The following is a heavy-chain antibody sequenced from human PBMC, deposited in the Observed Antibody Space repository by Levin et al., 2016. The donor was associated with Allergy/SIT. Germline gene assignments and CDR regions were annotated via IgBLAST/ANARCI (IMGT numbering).Heavy chain of an antibody. CDR2: LSGSGTTT. Sequence: GESLKISCAASGFTFSTYAMSWVRQAPGKGLEWVSGLSGSGTTTFYADSVQGRFIVSRDNSKNMVSLQMNSLRVEDTALYYCAREAYCGGDCSSGGYYYDGMDVWGQGTTVTVFS. V-gene: IGHV3-23*01. CDR1: GFTFSTYA. CDR3: AREAYCGGDCSSGGYYYDGMDV. J-gene: IGHJ6*02. D-gene: IGHD2-21*02.